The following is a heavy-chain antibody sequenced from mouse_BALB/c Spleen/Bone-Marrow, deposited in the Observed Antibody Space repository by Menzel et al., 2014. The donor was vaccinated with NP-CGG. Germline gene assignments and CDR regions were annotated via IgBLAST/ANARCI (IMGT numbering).Heavy chain of an antibody. V-gene: IGHV3-1*02. J-gene: IGHJ4*01. CDR3: SRHLTGYAMDY. CDR2: IQHSGST. Sequence: EVQLQQSGPDLVKPSQSLSLTCTVIGYSITSGYSWHWIRQFPGNKLEWMGYIQHSGSTNYNPSLKSRISITRDTSKNQFFLQLNSVTPEDTATYYCSRHLTGYAMDYWGQGTSVTVSS. CDR1: GYSITSGYS. D-gene: IGHD4-1*01.